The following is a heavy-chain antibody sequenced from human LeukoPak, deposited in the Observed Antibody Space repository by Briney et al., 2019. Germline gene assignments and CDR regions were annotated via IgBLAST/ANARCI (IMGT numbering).Heavy chain of an antibody. CDR3: ARDIGPGYFDY. J-gene: IGHJ4*02. D-gene: IGHD1-26*01. V-gene: IGHV4-39*07. CDR1: GGSISSINCH. Sequence: PSETLSLTCSVSGGSISSINCHWGWIRQPPGKGLEWIGTISYTGNTYYNPSLKSRVTISLDTSKEQFSLKLSSVTAADTAVYYCARDIGPGYFDYWGQGTLVTVSS. CDR2: ISYTGNT.